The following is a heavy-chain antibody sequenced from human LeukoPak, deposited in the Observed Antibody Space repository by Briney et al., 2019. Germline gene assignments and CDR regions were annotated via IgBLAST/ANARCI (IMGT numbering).Heavy chain of an antibody. CDR3: ARVWRGYSGYDSPLDY. CDR1: GGSISSYY. J-gene: IGHJ4*02. V-gene: IGHV4-59*01. Sequence: SETLSLTCTVSGGSISSYYWSWIRHPPGKGLEWIGYIYYSGSTNYNPSLKSRVTISVDTSKNQFSLKLSSVTAADTAVYYCARVWRGYSGYDSPLDYWGQGTLVTVSS. D-gene: IGHD5-12*01. CDR2: IYYSGST.